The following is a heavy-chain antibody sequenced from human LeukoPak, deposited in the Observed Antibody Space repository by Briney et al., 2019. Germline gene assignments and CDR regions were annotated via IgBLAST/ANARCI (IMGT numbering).Heavy chain of an antibody. J-gene: IGHJ6*03. D-gene: IGHD3-3*01. Sequence: SETLSVTCTVSGGSIDSTSYYWGWIRQPPGKSLEWIGTSYYSGNKYYNPSLRSRVTISVDTSKKQFSLRLSSVTAADTAVYYCARLVSSGGWYEAHYRYYMDVWGKGTTVTISS. V-gene: IGHV4-39*01. CDR3: ARLVSSGGWYEAHYRYYMDV. CDR1: GGSIDSTSYY. CDR2: SYYSGNK.